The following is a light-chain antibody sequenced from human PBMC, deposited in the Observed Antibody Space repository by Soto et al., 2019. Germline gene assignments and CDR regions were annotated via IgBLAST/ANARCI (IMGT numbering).Light chain of an antibody. V-gene: IGLV2-14*03. Sequence: QSALTQPTSVSGSPGQLSTISCTGNHNDIGTYDYVSWYQQHPGRAPRLLIYGVTTRPSGISDRFSASKSGLTASLTISGLQPEDEADYDCSSFTSDRIYVFGPGTKVTVL. CDR2: GVT. J-gene: IGLJ1*01. CDR1: HNDIGTYDY. CDR3: SSFTSDRIYV.